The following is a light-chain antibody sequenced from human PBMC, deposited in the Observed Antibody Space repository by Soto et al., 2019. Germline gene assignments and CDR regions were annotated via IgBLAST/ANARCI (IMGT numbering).Light chain of an antibody. Sequence: QSVLTQPASVSGSPGQSITISCTGTSSDVGGYNYVSWYQQHPGKAPKLMIYEVSNRPSGVSNRFSGSKSGNTASLTISGLQAEDEADYYCSSYTSSSTVFGTGTKVNVL. CDR1: SSDVGGYNY. CDR2: EVS. V-gene: IGLV2-14*01. J-gene: IGLJ1*01. CDR3: SSYTSSSTV.